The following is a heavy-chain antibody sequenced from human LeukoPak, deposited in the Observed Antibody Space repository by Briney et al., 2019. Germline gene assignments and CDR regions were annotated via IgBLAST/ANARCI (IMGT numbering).Heavy chain of an antibody. D-gene: IGHD5-24*01. CDR3: ARLTPYRDGYNFDY. J-gene: IGHJ4*02. Sequence: GGSLRLSCAASGFMFGDYGFSWVRQAPGKGLEWVSGINWNGDTTGYADSVKGRFTISRDNAKNSLYLQMNSLRAEDTAVYYCARLTPYRDGYNFDYWGQGTLVTVSS. CDR2: INWNGDTT. V-gene: IGHV3-20*04. CDR1: GFMFGDYG.